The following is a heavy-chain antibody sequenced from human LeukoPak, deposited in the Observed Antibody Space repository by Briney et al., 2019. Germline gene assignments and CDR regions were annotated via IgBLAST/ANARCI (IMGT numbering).Heavy chain of an antibody. CDR3: ARELNRWELLGFDY. D-gene: IGHD1-26*01. J-gene: IGHJ4*02. V-gene: IGHV3-48*01. Sequence: GGSLRLSCAASGFTFSSYSMNWVRQAPGKGREGVSYISSSSSTRYYADSVKGRCTISRDNAKNSLYLQMNSLRAEDTAVYYCARELNRWELLGFDYWGQGTLVTVSS. CDR1: GFTFSSYS. CDR2: ISSSSSTR.